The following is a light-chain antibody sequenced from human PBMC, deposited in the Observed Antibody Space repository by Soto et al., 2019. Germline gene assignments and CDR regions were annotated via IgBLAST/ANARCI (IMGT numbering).Light chain of an antibody. Sequence: QSALTQAASVSGSPGQSITISCTGTSSDVGSYNLVSWYQQRPGKAPKLMVYEGNKRPSGVSNRFSGSKSGNTASLTISGLQAEDEADYYCCSYAGSSTYVVFGGGTKLTVL. J-gene: IGLJ2*01. CDR2: EGN. CDR3: CSYAGSSTYVV. V-gene: IGLV2-23*01. CDR1: SSDVGSYNL.